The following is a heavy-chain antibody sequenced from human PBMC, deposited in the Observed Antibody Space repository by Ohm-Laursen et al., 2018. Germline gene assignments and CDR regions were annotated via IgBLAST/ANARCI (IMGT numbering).Heavy chain of an antibody. D-gene: IGHD3-22*01. CDR3: ARARRLYYDSSGPTGDFDY. Sequence: SLRLSCAASGFTFSDYYMSWIRQAPGKGLEWVANIKQDGSEKYYVDSVKGRFTISRDNAKNSLYLQMNSLRAEDTAVYYCARARRLYYDSSGPTGDFDYWGQGTLVTVSS. J-gene: IGHJ4*02. CDR1: GFTFSDYY. CDR2: IKQDGSEK. V-gene: IGHV3-7*01.